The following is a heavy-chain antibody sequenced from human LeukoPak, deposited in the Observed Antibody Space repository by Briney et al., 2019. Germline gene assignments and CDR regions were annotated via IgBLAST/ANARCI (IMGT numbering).Heavy chain of an antibody. J-gene: IGHJ6*02. Sequence: PGGSLRLSCAASGFTFSNAWMSWVRQAPGKGLEWVGRIKSKTDGGTTDYAAPVKGRFTISRDDSKNTLYLQMNSLKTEDTAVYYCTTDPNGSSWSWHYYGMDVWGQGTTVTVSS. CDR3: TTDPNGSSWSWHYYGMDV. D-gene: IGHD6-13*01. CDR1: GFTFSNAW. V-gene: IGHV3-15*01. CDR2: IKSKTDGGTT.